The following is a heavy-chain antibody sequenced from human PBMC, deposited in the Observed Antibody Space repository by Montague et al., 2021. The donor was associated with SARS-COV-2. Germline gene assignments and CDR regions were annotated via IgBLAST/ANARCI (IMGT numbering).Heavy chain of an antibody. V-gene: IGHV3-30*04. CDR3: ARDNYDYVWGSYRYIY. Sequence: SLRLSCAASGFTFSSYAMHWVRQAPGKGLEWAAVISYDGSNKYYXDSVKGRFTISRGNSKNTLYLQMNSLRAEDTAVYYCARDNYDYVWGSYRYIYWGQGTLVTVSS. J-gene: IGHJ4*02. D-gene: IGHD3-16*02. CDR2: ISYDGSNK. CDR1: GFTFSSYA.